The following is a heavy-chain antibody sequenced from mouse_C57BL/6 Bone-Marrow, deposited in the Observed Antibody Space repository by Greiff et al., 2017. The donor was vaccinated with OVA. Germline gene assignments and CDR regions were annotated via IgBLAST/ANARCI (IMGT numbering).Heavy chain of an antibody. J-gene: IGHJ2*01. CDR3: ARGEAFLGY. CDR1: GFTFTSYW. Sequence: QVQLQQPGAELVKPGASVKLSCKASGFTFTSYWMQWVKQRPGQGLEWIGEIDPSDSYTNYTQKFKGKAPLTVDTSSTTAYMQLSSLTSEDAAVYYCARGEAFLGYWGQGTTLTVSS. CDR2: IDPSDSYT. V-gene: IGHV1-50*01.